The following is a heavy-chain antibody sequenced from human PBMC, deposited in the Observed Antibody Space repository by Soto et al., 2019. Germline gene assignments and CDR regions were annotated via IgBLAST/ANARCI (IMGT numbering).Heavy chain of an antibody. Sequence: SVKGSCKASGGTFSSYAISWVRQAPGQGLEWMGGIIPIFGTANYAQKFQGRVTITADESTSTAYMELSSLRSEDTAVYYFVVRCGYYYDRIDFWGQATTVIVS. J-gene: IGHJ6*02. CDR1: GGTFSSYA. D-gene: IGHD3-10*01. V-gene: IGHV1-69*13. CDR3: VVRCGYYYDRIDF. CDR2: IIPIFGTA.